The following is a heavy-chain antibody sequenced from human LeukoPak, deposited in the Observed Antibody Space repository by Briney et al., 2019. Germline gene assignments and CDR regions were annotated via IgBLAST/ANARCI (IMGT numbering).Heavy chain of an antibody. CDR3: ARHSTTVISEAAFDI. J-gene: IGHJ3*02. Sequence: PSETLSLTCSVSGNSISSTTYYWGWIRQPPGQGLEWIGTIYYSGSTYYNPSLKSRVSISVDTSKNQFSLKVRSVTAADMAVYYCARHSTTVISEAAFDIWGQGTTVSVSS. D-gene: IGHD4-17*01. CDR1: GNSISSTTYY. V-gene: IGHV4-39*01. CDR2: IYYSGST.